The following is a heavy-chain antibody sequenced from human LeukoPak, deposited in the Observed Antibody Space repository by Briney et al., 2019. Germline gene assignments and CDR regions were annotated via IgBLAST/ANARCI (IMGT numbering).Heavy chain of an antibody. CDR1: GFSFSSYA. CDR2: ISGTGGNT. CDR3: ARDIAGYYYYYMDV. Sequence: GGSLRLSCAVSGFSFSSYAMSWVRQFPGKGLEWVSGISGTGGNTYYADSVKGRFTISRDNSKNMLYLQMNSLRAEDTAVYYCARDIAGYYYYYMDVWGKGTTVTVSS. V-gene: IGHV3-23*01. J-gene: IGHJ6*03. D-gene: IGHD1-14*01.